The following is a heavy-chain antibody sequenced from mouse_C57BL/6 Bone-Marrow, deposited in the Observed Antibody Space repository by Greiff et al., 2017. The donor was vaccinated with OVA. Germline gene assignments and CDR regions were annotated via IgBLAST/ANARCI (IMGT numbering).Heavy chain of an antibody. CDR1: GYTFTSYW. Sequence: QVQLQQPGAELVKPGASVKLSCKASGYTFTSYWMQWVKQRPGQGLEWIGEIDPSDSYTNYNQKFKGKATLTVDTSSSTAYMQLRSLTSEDSAVYYCAREGSNPYYFDYWGQGTTLTVSS. CDR3: AREGSNPYYFDY. V-gene: IGHV1-50*01. CDR2: IDPSDSYT. D-gene: IGHD2-5*01. J-gene: IGHJ2*01.